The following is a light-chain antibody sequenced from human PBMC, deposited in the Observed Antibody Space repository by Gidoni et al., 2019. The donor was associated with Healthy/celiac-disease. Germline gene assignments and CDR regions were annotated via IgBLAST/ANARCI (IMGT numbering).Light chain of an antibody. Sequence: DIQMTQSPSSLSASVGDRVTITCRASQSISSYLNWYQQKPGKAPKLLIYAASRLQSGVPSRFSGRGSGTDFTLTISSLQPEDFATYYCQQSYSTPPYTFGQGTKLEIK. CDR1: QSISSY. J-gene: IGKJ2*01. V-gene: IGKV1-39*01. CDR2: AAS. CDR3: QQSYSTPPYT.